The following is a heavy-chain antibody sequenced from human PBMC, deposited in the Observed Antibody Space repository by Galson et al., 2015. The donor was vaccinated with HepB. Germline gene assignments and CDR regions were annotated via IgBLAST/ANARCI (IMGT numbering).Heavy chain of an antibody. CDR3: ARTAATGRGLDH. D-gene: IGHD6-25*01. CDR2: INPDGSEK. Sequence: SLRLSYAASGFTLRSHWVSWVRQAPGKGLECVAHINPDGSEKRYVDAVKGRFSVSKDNAMNSVHLQMSSLRVEDTAVYFCARTAATGRGLDHWAQGSLVIVSS. CDR1: GFTLRSHW. J-gene: IGHJ4*02. V-gene: IGHV3-7*03.